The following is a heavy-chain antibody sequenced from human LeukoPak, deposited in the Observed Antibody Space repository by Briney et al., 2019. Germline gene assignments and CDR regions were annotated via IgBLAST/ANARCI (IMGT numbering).Heavy chain of an antibody. CDR1: GFSFSNYR. Sequence: TGGSLRLSCAASGFSFSNYRMYWVRQAPGKGLEWVSFITGSSNYIYYADSVEGRFTISRDNAKNSLYLQMNSLRAEDTAVYYCARRVVVVATDSYYGMDVWGQGTTVTVSS. D-gene: IGHD2-15*01. V-gene: IGHV3-21*01. CDR2: ITGSSNYI. CDR3: ARRVVVVATDSYYGMDV. J-gene: IGHJ6*02.